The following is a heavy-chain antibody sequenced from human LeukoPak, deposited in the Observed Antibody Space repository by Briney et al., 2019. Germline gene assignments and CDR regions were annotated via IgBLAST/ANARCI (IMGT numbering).Heavy chain of an antibody. V-gene: IGHV3-11*04. D-gene: IGHD1-1*01. J-gene: IGHJ4*02. CDR1: GFTFSDNY. CDR3: ARDPRTVRI. Sequence: GGSLRLSCAASGFTFSDNYMTWVRQASGKGLEWLSYISGNGGVIQYADSVKGRFTISRDNAKNLLYLQMDSLRVEDTAIYYCARDPRTVRIWGQGTLVTVSS. CDR2: ISGNGGVI.